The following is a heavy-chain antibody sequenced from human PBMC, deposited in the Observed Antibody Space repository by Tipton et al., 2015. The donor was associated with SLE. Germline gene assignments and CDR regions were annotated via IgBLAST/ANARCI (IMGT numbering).Heavy chain of an antibody. CDR3: ARDALYYRNAFDI. J-gene: IGHJ3*02. D-gene: IGHD1-14*01. CDR2: MNPNSDNT. Sequence: QLVQSGAEVKKPGASVKVSCKASGYTFTSYDINWVRQATGQVLEWMGWMNPNSDNTGYAQKFQGRVTMTRDTSKSTAYMELSSLRSDDTAVYYCARDALYYRNAFDIWGQGTMVTVSS. CDR1: GYTFTSYD. V-gene: IGHV1-8*01.